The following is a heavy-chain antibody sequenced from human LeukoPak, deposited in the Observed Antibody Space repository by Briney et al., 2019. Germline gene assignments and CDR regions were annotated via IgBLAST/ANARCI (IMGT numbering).Heavy chain of an antibody. J-gene: IGHJ4*02. V-gene: IGHV3-49*04. CDR2: IRSKAYGRTT. CDR3: TGGPTRYDYVWGSWPYFDY. D-gene: IGHD3-16*01. CDR1: GFTFGDYA. Sequence: GXXLRLSCTASGFTFGDYAMSWVRQAPGKGVEGVGFIRSKAYGRTTEYAASVKVRFTISRDDSKSIAYLQMNSLKTEDTAVYYCTGGPTRYDYVWGSWPYFDYWGQGTLVTVSS.